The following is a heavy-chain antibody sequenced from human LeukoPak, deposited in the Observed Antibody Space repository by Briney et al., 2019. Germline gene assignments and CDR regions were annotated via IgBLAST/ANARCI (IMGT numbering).Heavy chain of an antibody. CDR2: IYSGGDT. CDR3: ASRPTSKRWLAVFDY. V-gene: IGHV3-66*01. J-gene: IGHJ4*02. D-gene: IGHD6-19*01. CDR1: ESTVSSNF. Sequence: GGSLRLSCAVSESTVSSNFMSWVRQAPGRGLEWVSVIYSGGDTYYADSVKGRFTISRDNSKNTVFLQMNSLRAEDTALYYCASRPTSKRWLAVFDYWGRGTLVTVSS.